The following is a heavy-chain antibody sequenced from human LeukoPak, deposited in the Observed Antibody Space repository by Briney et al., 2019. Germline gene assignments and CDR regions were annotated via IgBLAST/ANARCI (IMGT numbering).Heavy chain of an antibody. D-gene: IGHD2-15*01. CDR2: IDPSDSYT. J-gene: IGHJ4*02. Sequence: GESLKISCKGSGYSFTSYWISWVRQMPGKGLEWMGGIDPSDSYTNYSPSFQGDVTISAGKSISTAYLQWSSLKASDTAMNCCASLGYCSGGSCFDYWGQGTLVTVSS. CDR1: GYSFTSYW. CDR3: ASLGYCSGGSCFDY. V-gene: IGHV5-10-1*01.